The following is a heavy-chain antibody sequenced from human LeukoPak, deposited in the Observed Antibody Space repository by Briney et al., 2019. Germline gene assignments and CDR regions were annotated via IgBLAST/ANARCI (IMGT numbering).Heavy chain of an antibody. V-gene: IGHV4-59*01. CDR2: IYYSGST. D-gene: IGHD6-6*01. CDR3: ARDWGVSARPGYMDV. J-gene: IGHJ6*03. CDR1: GGSISNYY. Sequence: PSETLSLTCTVSGGSISNYYWSWIRQPPGKGLEWIGYIYYSGSTKYNTSLTSRVTISVDTSKNQFSLRLSSVTAADTAVYYCARDWGVSARPGYMDVWGKGTTVTVSS.